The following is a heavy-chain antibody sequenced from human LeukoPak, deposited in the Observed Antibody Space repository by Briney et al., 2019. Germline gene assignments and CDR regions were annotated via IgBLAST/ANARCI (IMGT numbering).Heavy chain of an antibody. CDR1: GYSFTSYW. D-gene: IGHD1-1*01. Sequence: GESLKISCKGSGYSFTSYWIGWVRQMPGKGLEWMGIIYPGDSDTRYSPSFQGQVTISADTSNNTAYPQWSSLKASDTAMYYCARRFTTRVPGFDPWGQGTLVTVSS. J-gene: IGHJ5*02. V-gene: IGHV5-51*01. CDR2: IYPGDSDT. CDR3: ARRFTTRVPGFDP.